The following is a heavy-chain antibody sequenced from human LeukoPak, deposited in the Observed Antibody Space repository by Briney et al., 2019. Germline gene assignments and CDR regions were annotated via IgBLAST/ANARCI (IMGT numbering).Heavy chain of an antibody. CDR3: ARALYDYGDYILGNWFDP. D-gene: IGHD4-17*01. V-gene: IGHV3-20*04. Sequence: PGGSLRLSCAASGFTFDDYGMSWVRQAPGKGLDWVSVINWNGDSTGYADSVKGRFTISRDNAKNSLYLQMNSLRAEDTAVYYCARALYDYGDYILGNWFDPWGQGTLVTVSS. CDR2: INWNGDST. J-gene: IGHJ5*02. CDR1: GFTFDDYG.